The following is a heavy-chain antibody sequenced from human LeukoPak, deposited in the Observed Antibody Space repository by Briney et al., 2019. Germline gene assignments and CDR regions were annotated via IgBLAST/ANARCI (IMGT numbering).Heavy chain of an antibody. CDR1: GGSFSGYY. V-gene: IGHV4-34*01. J-gene: IGHJ4*02. CDR2: INHSGST. D-gene: IGHD6-13*01. CDR3: ARRGIAAAGTR. Sequence: PSETLSLTCAVYGGSFSGYYWSWIRQPPGKGLEWIGEINHSGSTNYNPSLKSRVTMSVDTSKNQFSLKLSSVTAADTAVYYCARRGIAAAGTRWGQGTLVTVSS.